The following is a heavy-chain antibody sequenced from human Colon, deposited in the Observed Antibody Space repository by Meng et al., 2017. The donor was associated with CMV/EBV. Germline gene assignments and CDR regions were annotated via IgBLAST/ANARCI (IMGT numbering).Heavy chain of an antibody. CDR2: ITWDGGRA. J-gene: IGHJ4*02. CDR3: AKDAYGSGSHYDF. V-gene: IGHV3-43*01. Sequence: GESLKISCVVSGFKLGDYSMHWVRQAPGKGLEWASLITWDGGRAYYADSVKGRFTISRDNSKNSLYLQMDSLTTEDTAFYFCAKDAYGSGSHYDFWGQGTLVTVSS. D-gene: IGHD3-10*01. CDR1: GFKLGDYS.